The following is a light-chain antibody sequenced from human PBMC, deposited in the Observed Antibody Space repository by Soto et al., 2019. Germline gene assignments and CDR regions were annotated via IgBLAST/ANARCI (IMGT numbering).Light chain of an antibody. CDR3: GTGYSSRSAGQV. J-gene: IGLJ2*01. Sequence: QSVLTQPPSVSAAPGQKVTISCSGSSSNIGNNYVSWYQQLPGTAPKLLIYDNNKRPSGIPDRFSGSKSGTSATLGITGPQAGEGADYYCGTGYSSRSAGQVFGGVTKVTV. CDR1: SSNIGNNY. CDR2: DNN. V-gene: IGLV1-51*01.